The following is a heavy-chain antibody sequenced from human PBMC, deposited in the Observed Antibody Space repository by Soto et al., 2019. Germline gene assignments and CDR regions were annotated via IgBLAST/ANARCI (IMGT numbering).Heavy chain of an antibody. CDR2: INHSGST. Sequence: QVQLQQWGAGLLKPSETLSLTCAVYGGSFSGYYWSWICQPPGKGLEWIGEINHSGSTNYNPSLKSRVTISVDTSKNQFSLKLSSVTAADTAVYYCARRSSSWYIDYWGQGTLVTVSS. J-gene: IGHJ4*02. CDR1: GGSFSGYY. D-gene: IGHD6-13*01. V-gene: IGHV4-34*01. CDR3: ARRSSSWYIDY.